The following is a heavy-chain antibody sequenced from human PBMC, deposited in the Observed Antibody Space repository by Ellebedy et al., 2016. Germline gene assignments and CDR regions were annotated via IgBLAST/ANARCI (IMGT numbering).Heavy chain of an antibody. D-gene: IGHD2-2*01. V-gene: IGHV1-18*01. J-gene: IGHJ4*02. CDR3: ASDIVVVPAAPGGLGY. CDR2: ISAYNGNT. CDR1: GYTFTSYG. Sequence: ASVKVSCXASGYTFTSYGISWVRQAPGQGLEWMGWISAYNGNTNYAQKLQGRVTMTTDTSTSTAYMELRSLRSDDTAVYYCASDIVVVPAAPGGLGYWGQGTLVTVSS.